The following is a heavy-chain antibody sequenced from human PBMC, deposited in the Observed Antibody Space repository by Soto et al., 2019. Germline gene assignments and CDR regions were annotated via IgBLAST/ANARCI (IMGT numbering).Heavy chain of an antibody. CDR3: AKLVDLGDSFDI. J-gene: IGHJ3*02. CDR1: GFTFRSHA. D-gene: IGHD3-16*01. Sequence: QAQLVESGGGVVQPGRSLRLSCEASGFTFRSHAMHWVRQTPGKGLEWVAVISYDATNKYYADSVKGRFTISIDNSENTLYLQMNSLRAEDTAAYYCAKLVDLGDSFDIWGQGTVVTVSS. CDR2: ISYDATNK. V-gene: IGHV3-30*18.